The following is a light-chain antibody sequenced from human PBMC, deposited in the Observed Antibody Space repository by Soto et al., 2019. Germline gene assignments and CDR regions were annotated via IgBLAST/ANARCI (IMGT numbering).Light chain of an antibody. CDR3: QQYNKGPVT. Sequence: EIVMTQSPATLSVSPGERATLPCRASQSVSSNLAWYQRKPGQAPRLLIYGASTRVTGIPARFSGSGSGTEFTLTISSLQSEDFAVYYCQQYNKGPVTFGQGTKVDIK. J-gene: IGKJ1*01. V-gene: IGKV3-15*01. CDR2: GAS. CDR1: QSVSSN.